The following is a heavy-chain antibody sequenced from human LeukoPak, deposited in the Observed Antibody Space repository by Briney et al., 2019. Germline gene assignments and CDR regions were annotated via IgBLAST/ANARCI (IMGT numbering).Heavy chain of an antibody. CDR1: GDSISINYN. CDR3: VRHRQWLLFPDY. Sequence: SETLSLTCTVSGDSISINYNWGWIRQPPGQGLEWIGSIFYSGATYYSPSLKSRVTISVDTSKNQFSLKLSSMTAADTAVYYCVRHRQWLLFPDYWGQGTLVTVYS. V-gene: IGHV4-39*01. J-gene: IGHJ4*02. CDR2: IFYSGAT. D-gene: IGHD6-19*01.